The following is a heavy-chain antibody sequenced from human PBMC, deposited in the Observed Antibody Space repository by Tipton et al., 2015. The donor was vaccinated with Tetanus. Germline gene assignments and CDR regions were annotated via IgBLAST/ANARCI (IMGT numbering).Heavy chain of an antibody. CDR2: IFHTGGA. Sequence: TLSLTCTVSGGSVNSDDYYWTWIRQHPGKGLDWIGYIFHTGGADYNPSLKSRATISIDTSKNQFSLKLSSVTAADTAVYYCARVDDSVWGSSFDPWGQGVLVTVSS. J-gene: IGHJ5*02. CDR1: GGSVNSDDYY. V-gene: IGHV4-31*03. CDR3: ARVDDSVWGSSFDP. D-gene: IGHD3-16*01.